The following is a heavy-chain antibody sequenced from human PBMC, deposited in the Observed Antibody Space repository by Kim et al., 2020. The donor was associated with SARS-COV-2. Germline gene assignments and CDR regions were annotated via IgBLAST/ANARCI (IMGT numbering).Heavy chain of an antibody. V-gene: IGHV4-61*01. J-gene: IGHJ4*02. Sequence: SETLSLTCTVSGGSVSSGSYYWSWIRQPPGKGLEWIGYIYYSGSTNYNPSLKSRVTISVNTSKNQFSLKLSSVTAADTAVYYCARYPGASNYDILTGTVYWGQGTLVTVSS. CDR3: ARYPGASNYDILTGTVY. CDR2: IYYSGST. CDR1: GGSVSSGSYY. D-gene: IGHD3-9*01.